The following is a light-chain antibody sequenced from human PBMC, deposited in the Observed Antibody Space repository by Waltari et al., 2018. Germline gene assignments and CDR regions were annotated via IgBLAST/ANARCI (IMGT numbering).Light chain of an antibody. CDR2: RNN. J-gene: IGLJ3*02. Sequence: QSVLTQPPQAPGTPVQTVTISCSGSRSNIGHNYVYWYQQLPATAPKLLIYRNNQRPSGAPDRFSGSKSGTSASLAISGLRSEDEADYYCAVWDDSLSGRVFGGGTKVTVL. CDR3: AVWDDSLSGRV. V-gene: IGLV1-47*01. CDR1: RSNIGHNY.